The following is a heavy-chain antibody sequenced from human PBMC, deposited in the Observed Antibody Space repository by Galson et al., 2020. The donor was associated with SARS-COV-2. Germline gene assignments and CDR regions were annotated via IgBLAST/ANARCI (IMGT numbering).Heavy chain of an antibody. CDR2: ISWNSGSI. V-gene: IGHV3-9*01. D-gene: IGHD3-22*01. J-gene: IGHJ2*01. Sequence: GGSLRLSCAASGFTFDDYAMHWVRQAPGKGLEWVSGISWNSGSIGYADSVKGRFTISRDNAKNSLYLQMNSLRAEDTALYYCAKETYYYDSTWYFNLWGRGTLVTVSS. CDR1: GFTFDDYA. CDR3: AKETYYYDSTWYFNL.